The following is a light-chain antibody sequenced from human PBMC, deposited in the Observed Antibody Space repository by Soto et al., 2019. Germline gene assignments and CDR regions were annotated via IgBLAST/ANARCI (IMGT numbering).Light chain of an antibody. CDR1: QSVSSN. Sequence: EIVMTQSPATLSVSPGERATLSCRASQSVSSNLAWYQQKPGQAPRLLIYGASTRATGIPARFSSSGSGTEFTLTISSLQSEDFAVYYCQQYNNWRRTFGQGTKVEIK. CDR2: GAS. CDR3: QQYNNWRRT. J-gene: IGKJ1*01. V-gene: IGKV3-15*01.